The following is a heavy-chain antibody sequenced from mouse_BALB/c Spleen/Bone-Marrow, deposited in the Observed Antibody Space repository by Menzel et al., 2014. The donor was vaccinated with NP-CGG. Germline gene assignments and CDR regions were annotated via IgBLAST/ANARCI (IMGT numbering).Heavy chain of an antibody. D-gene: IGHD2-4*01. Sequence: EVKVEESGPDLVKPSQSLSLTCTVTGYSITSFYSWHWIRQFPGNKLEWMGYINYSGSTNHNPSLKSRISITRDTSKNQFFLQLNSVTTEDTSTYYCARSDYYDWAYWGQGTLVTVSA. CDR3: ARSDYYDWAY. CDR1: GYSITSFYS. J-gene: IGHJ3*01. CDR2: INYSGST. V-gene: IGHV3-1*02.